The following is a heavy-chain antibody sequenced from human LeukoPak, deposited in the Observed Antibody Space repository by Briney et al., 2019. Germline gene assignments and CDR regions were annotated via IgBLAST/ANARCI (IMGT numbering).Heavy chain of an antibody. Sequence: GRSLRLSCAASGFTFSTYAMHWVRQAPGKGLEWVAVISYDVSKTYYADSVKGRFTISRDNSKNTLYLQMNSLRAEDTAVYYCAASRSWNGIGSWGQGTLVTVSS. CDR3: AASRSWNGIGS. CDR1: GFTFSTYA. J-gene: IGHJ4*02. CDR2: ISYDVSKT. D-gene: IGHD1-1*01. V-gene: IGHV3-30*04.